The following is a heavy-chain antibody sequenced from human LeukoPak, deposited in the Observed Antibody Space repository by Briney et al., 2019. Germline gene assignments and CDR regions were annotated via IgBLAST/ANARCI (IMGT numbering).Heavy chain of an antibody. D-gene: IGHD6-19*01. CDR2: IYSGGST. V-gene: IGHV3-53*01. Sequence: GGSLRLSCAASGFTVSSNYMSWVRQAPGKGLEWVSVIYSGGSTYYADSVKDRFTISRDNSKNTLYLQMNSLRVEDTAVYYCARLYSSCLSYYFDYWGQGNLVTVSS. CDR1: GFTVSSNY. J-gene: IGHJ4*02. CDR3: ARLYSSCLSYYFDY.